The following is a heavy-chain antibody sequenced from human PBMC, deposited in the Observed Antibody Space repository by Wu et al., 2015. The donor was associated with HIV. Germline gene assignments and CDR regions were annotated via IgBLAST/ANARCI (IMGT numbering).Heavy chain of an antibody. CDR1: GDAFTGYY. CDR2: INPNSGGT. V-gene: IGHV1-2*02. D-gene: IGHD2-15*01. CDR3: ARGDIVVVVAALKTYDY. J-gene: IGHJ4*02. Sequence: QVQLVQSGAEVKKPGSSVKVSCKASGDAFTGYYMHWVRQAPGQGLEWMGWINPNSGGTNYAQKFQGRVTMTRDTSISTAYMELSRLRSDDTAVYYCARGDIVVVVAALKTYDYWGQGTLVTVSS.